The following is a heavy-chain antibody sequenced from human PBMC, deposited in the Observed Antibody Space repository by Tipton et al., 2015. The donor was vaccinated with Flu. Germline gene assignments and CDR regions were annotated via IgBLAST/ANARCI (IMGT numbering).Heavy chain of an antibody. V-gene: IGHV4-34*01. Sequence: TLSLTCAVYGGSFSSHYWSWIRQPPGKGLEWIGEINPSGSTNYNPSLKSRVTISDDTSKNQFSLKLSSVTAADTAVYYCAAHCSGGSCSHAFYIWGQGTMVTVSS. D-gene: IGHD2-15*01. CDR1: GGSFSSHY. CDR2: INPSGST. J-gene: IGHJ3*02. CDR3: AAHCSGGSCSHAFYI.